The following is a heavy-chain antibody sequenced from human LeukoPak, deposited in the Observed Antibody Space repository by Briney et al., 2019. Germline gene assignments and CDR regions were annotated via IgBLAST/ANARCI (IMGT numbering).Heavy chain of an antibody. CDR2: ISYDGSNK. D-gene: IGHD2-21*02. V-gene: IGHV3-30-3*01. CDR1: GFTFSSYA. J-gene: IGHJ3*02. CDR3: AKDLGVVVVTDAFDI. Sequence: GGSLRLSCAASGFTFSSYAMHWVRRAPGKGLEWVAVISYDGSNKYYADSVKGRFTISRDNSKNTLYLQMNSLRAEDTAVYYCAKDLGVVVVTDAFDIWGQGTMVTVSS.